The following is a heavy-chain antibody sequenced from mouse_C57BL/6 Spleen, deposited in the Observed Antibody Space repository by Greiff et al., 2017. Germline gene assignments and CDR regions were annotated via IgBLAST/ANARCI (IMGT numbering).Heavy chain of an antibody. D-gene: IGHD3-2*02. CDR2: IDPSDSET. CDR3: AREGKSSGPYAMDY. J-gene: IGHJ4*01. Sequence: QVQLQQPGAELVRPGSSVKLSCKASGYTFTSYWMHWVKQRPIQGLEWIGNIDPSDSETHYNQKFKDKATLTVDKSSSTAYMPLSSLTSEDSAVYYCAREGKSSGPYAMDYWGPGTSVTVAS. V-gene: IGHV1-52*01. CDR1: GYTFTSYW.